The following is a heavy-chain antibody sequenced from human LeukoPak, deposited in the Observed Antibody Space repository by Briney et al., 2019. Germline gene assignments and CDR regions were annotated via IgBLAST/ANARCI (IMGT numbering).Heavy chain of an antibody. Sequence: GGSLRLSCAASGFTFSSYGMHWVRQAPGKGLEWVAVIWYDGSNEYYADSVKGPFTISRDNSKNTLYLQMNSLRAEDTAVCYCAKALGGNYYYYMDVWGKGTTVTVSS. J-gene: IGHJ6*03. CDR3: AKALGGNYYYYMDV. CDR1: GFTFSSYG. D-gene: IGHD3-16*01. CDR2: IWYDGSNE. V-gene: IGHV3-33*06.